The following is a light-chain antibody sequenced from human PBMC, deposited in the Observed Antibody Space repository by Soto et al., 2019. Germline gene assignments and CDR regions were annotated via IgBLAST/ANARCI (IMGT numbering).Light chain of an antibody. CDR2: DVN. CDR1: SSDIGGYDY. J-gene: IGLJ2*01. CDR3: TSYASGSSHVV. V-gene: IGLV2-14*01. Sequence: QSALTQPDSVSGSPGQSITLSCTGTSSDIGGYDYVSWYQRHPGKAPKLIIYDVNNRPSGVSNRFSGSKSGNTASLTTSWLQAEDAADYYCTSYASGSSHVVFGGGTKVTVL.